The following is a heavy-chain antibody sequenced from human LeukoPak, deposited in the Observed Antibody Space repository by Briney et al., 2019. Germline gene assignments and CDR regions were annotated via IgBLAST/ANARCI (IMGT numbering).Heavy chain of an antibody. V-gene: IGHV3-23*01. J-gene: IGHJ4*02. Sequence: GGSLRLSCAASGFTFSSYAMSWVRQPPGKGLEWVSLISGSGGSTYYADSVKGRFTISRDNSKNTLYLQMNSLRAEDTAVYYCAKGDYGSGSYYMIYWGQGTLVTVSS. CDR3: AKGDYGSGSYYMIY. CDR2: ISGSGGST. CDR1: GFTFSSYA. D-gene: IGHD3-10*01.